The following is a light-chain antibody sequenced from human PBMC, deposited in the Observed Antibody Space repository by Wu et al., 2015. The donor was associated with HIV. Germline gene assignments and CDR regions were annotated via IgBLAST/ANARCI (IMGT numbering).Light chain of an antibody. Sequence: DIQMTQSPSTLSASVGDRVTITCRASQSISSWLAWYQQKPGKAPKLLIYATSGLQSGVPSRFSGSGSGTDFTLTISSLQPEDFATYYCQQSYSLWTFGQGTKVDMK. CDR2: ATS. J-gene: IGKJ1*01. CDR1: QSISSW. V-gene: IGKV1-39*01. CDR3: QQSYSLWT.